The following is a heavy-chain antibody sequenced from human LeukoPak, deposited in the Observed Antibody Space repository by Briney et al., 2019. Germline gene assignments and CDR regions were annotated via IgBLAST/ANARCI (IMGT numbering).Heavy chain of an antibody. CDR3: ASDLVGATQRVYYGMDV. J-gene: IGHJ6*02. V-gene: IGHV4-59*01. CDR1: GGSISSYY. CDR2: IYYSGST. Sequence: SETLSLTCTVSGGSISSYYWSCIRQPPEKGLEWIGYIYYSGSTNYNPSLKSRVTISVDTSKNQCSLKLSSVTAADTAVYYCASDLVGATQRVYYGMDVWGQGTTVTVSS. D-gene: IGHD1-26*01.